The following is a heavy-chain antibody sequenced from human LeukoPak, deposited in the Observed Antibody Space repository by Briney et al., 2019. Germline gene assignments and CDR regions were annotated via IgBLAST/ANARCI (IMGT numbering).Heavy chain of an antibody. J-gene: IGHJ4*02. D-gene: IGHD3-3*01. CDR3: ARDKNGFWSGYSPY. CDR1: GFTFSSYS. CDR2: ISSSSSTI. V-gene: IGHV3-48*01. Sequence: PGGSLRLSCAASGFTFSSYSMNWVRQAPGKGLEWVSYISSSSSTICYADSVKGRFTISRDNAKNSLYLQMNSLRAEDTAVYYCARDKNGFWSGYSPYWGQGTLVTVSS.